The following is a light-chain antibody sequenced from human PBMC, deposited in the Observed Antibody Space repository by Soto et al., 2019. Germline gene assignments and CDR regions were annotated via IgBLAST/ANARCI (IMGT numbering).Light chain of an antibody. CDR2: AAS. CDR3: QQYNNWPRT. J-gene: IGKJ2*01. Sequence: EIVMTQSPATLSVSPGERATLSCRASQSVSSNLAWYQQKPGQAPRLLIYAASTRATGIPARFSGSGSGTEFTLNISSLQSEDFAVYYCQQYNNWPRTFGQGTKLEIK. V-gene: IGKV3-15*01. CDR1: QSVSSN.